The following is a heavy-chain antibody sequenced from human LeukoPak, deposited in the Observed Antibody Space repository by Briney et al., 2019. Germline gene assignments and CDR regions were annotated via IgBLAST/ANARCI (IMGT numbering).Heavy chain of an antibody. V-gene: IGHV4-59*01. Sequence: PSETLSLTCNVSGGSIRGYYWSWIRQPPGKGLEWIGYIYSSGSTNYNPSLKSRVTMSVDTSKNQFSLKVSSVTAADTAVYYCARVTGYMVEDFFDYWGQGTLVTVSS. CDR3: ARVTGYMVEDFFDY. CDR2: IYSSGST. CDR1: GGSIRGYY. D-gene: IGHD3-9*01. J-gene: IGHJ4*02.